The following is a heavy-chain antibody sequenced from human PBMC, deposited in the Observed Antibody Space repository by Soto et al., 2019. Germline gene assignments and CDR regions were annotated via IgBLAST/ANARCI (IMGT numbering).Heavy chain of an antibody. CDR3: ARDQDTYGQAVFGS. CDR2: ISWDGGST. CDR1: GFTFDDYT. V-gene: IGHV3-43*01. Sequence: GGSLRLSCAASGFTFDDYTMHWVRQASGKGLEWVSLISWDGGSTYYADSVKGRFTISRDNAKNTMFLQMNNLRVDDTALYFCARDQDTYGQAVFGSWGQGTLVTVSS. J-gene: IGHJ4*02. D-gene: IGHD2-15*01.